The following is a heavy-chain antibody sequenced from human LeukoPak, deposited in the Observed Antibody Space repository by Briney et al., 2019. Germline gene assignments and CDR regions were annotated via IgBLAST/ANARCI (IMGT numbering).Heavy chain of an antibody. J-gene: IGHJ4*02. CDR3: ARTSPSGVFDY. CDR2: IYHSGST. CDR1: GGSISSGDYS. D-gene: IGHD3-3*01. Sequence: SETLSLTCAVSGGSISSGDYSWSWIRQPPGKGLEWIGYIYHSGSTYYNPSLKSRVTISVDRSKNQFSLKLSSVTAADTAVYYCARTSPSGVFDYWGQGTLVTVSS. V-gene: IGHV4-30-2*01.